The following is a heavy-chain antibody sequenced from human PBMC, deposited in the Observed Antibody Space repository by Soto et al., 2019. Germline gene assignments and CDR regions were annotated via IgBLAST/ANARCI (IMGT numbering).Heavy chain of an antibody. Sequence: LRLSCAASGFTFSTYWMHWVRQAPGKGLVWVSRIKSDGSSTTYADSVKGRFTISRDNAKNTLYLQMNSLRVEDTAVYYCARSDWFDPWGQGTLVTVSS. CDR2: IKSDGSST. V-gene: IGHV3-74*01. CDR3: ARSDWFDP. CDR1: GFTFSTYW. J-gene: IGHJ5*02.